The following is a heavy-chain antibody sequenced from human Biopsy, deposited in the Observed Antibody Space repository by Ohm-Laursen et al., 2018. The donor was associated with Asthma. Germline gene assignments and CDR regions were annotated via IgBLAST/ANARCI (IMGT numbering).Heavy chain of an antibody. CDR1: GGSISSGGYY. Sequence: TLSLTWAVSGGSISSGGYYWSWIRQHPGKGLEWIGYIYYSGSTYYNPSLKSRVTISVDTSKNQFSLNLSSVTAEDTAVYYCARPSGTNPHYFDYWGQGTLVTVSS. CDR2: IYYSGST. CDR3: ARPSGTNPHYFDY. V-gene: IGHV4-31*11. J-gene: IGHJ4*02. D-gene: IGHD1/OR15-1a*01.